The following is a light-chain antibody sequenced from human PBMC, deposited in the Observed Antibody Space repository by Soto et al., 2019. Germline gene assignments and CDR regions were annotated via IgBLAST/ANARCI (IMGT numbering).Light chain of an antibody. Sequence: SVLTQPASVSGSPGQSITISCSGSTNDIGGYNYVSWYQHHPGKVPKVIIYEVRNRPSGVSNRFSGSKSGNTASLTISGLQAEDEADYYCSSYAGSNNFDVFGTGTKVTVL. CDR1: TNDIGGYNY. CDR3: SSYAGSNNFDV. V-gene: IGLV2-14*01. J-gene: IGLJ1*01. CDR2: EVR.